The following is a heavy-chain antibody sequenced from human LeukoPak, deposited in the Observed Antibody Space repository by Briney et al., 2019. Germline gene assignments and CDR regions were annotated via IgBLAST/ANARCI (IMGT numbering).Heavy chain of an antibody. CDR2: ISAYNGNT. Sequence: ASVKVSCKASGYTFTSYGISWVRQAPGQGLEWMGWISAYNGNTNYAQKLQGRVTMTTDTSTSTAYMELRSLRSDDTAVYYCARVPTYYYDSSGYFTFDYWGQGTLVTVSS. CDR1: GYTFTSYG. V-gene: IGHV1-18*01. CDR3: ARVPTYYYDSSGYFTFDY. J-gene: IGHJ4*02. D-gene: IGHD3-22*01.